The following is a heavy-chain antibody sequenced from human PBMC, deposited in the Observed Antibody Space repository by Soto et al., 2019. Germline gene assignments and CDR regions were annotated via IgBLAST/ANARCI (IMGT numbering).Heavy chain of an antibody. D-gene: IGHD2-2*01. CDR2: IGSIGGYI. V-gene: IGHV3-21*01. CDR1: GFIFSDLS. CDR3: AREKKHQSLGGRFGMDV. J-gene: IGHJ6*02. Sequence: GGSLRLSCAVSGFIFSDLSMNWVRQAPGKGLEWVASIGSIGGYIFYADSLKGRSTISRDNAKESLELQINSLRAEDTAVYYCAREKKHQSLGGRFGMDVWGQGTTVTVSS.